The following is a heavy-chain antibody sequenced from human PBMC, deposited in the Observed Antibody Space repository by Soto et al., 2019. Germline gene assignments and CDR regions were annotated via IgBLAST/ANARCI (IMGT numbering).Heavy chain of an antibody. D-gene: IGHD6-13*01. V-gene: IGHV3-74*01. CDR1: GFTFRSYW. CDR3: AREPSGIAAAGTVAYYYGMDV. CDR2: LNSDGSTT. J-gene: IGHJ6*02. Sequence: PVGPRRLSCAACGFTFRSYWMHRVRQAPWKWMGWFSRLNSDGSTTNYADSVKGLFTISRDNSKNTLYLQMNSLRAEDTAVYYCAREPSGIAAAGTVAYYYGMDVWGQGTTVTVSS.